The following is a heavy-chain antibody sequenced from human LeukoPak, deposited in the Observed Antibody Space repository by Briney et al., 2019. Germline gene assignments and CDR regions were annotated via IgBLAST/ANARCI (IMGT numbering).Heavy chain of an antibody. CDR1: GYTFTGYY. J-gene: IGHJ5*01. Sequence: ASVKVSCKASGYTFTGYYMHWVRQAPGQGLEWMGWINPNSGGTNYAQKFQGRVTLTRDTSISTAYMALSGLRSDDTAVYYCTRYTYGTSPRGDSWGQGTLVTVSS. CDR3: TRYTYGTSPRGDS. V-gene: IGHV1-2*02. D-gene: IGHD2-2*01. CDR2: INPNSGGT.